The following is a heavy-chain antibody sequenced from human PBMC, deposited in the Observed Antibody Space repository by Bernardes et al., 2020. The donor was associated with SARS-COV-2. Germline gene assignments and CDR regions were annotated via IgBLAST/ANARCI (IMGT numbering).Heavy chain of an antibody. Sequence: GGSLRLSCAASGFTFSSYGMHWVRQAPGKGLERVSVISYDGSNKYYADSVKGRFTISRDNSKNTLYLQMNSLRAEDTAVYYCVNLLVQRDKDAFDIWGQGTMVTVSS. CDR2: ISYDGSNK. J-gene: IGHJ3*02. D-gene: IGHD6-13*01. V-gene: IGHV3-30*18. CDR1: GFTFSSYG. CDR3: VNLLVQRDKDAFDI.